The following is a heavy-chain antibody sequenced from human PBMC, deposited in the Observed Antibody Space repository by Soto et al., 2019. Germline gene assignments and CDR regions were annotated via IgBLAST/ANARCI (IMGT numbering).Heavy chain of an antibody. CDR2: IKYSGTT. CDR3: ARLGPYGSETYSFRYNWFDP. V-gene: IGHV4-39*01. Sequence: SETLSLTCTVSGGSISSSRCHWGWIRQPPGKGLEWIASIKYSGTTFYNPSLKSRVTLSVDTSKNQFALKLSSVTAAETAVYYCARLGPYGSETYSFRYNWFDPWGQGTLVTVSS. CDR1: GGSISSSRCH. D-gene: IGHD3-10*01. J-gene: IGHJ5*02.